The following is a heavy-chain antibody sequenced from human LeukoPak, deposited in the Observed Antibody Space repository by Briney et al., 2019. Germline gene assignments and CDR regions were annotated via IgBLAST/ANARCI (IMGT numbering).Heavy chain of an antibody. Sequence: SETLSLTCTVSGGSIHTYYWSWIRQPPGKGLEWVGYMSDTGRTNYNASLKSRVTISGDTPKNQISLTVNSGTAADTAVYFCARARGHDSGYDNYLKNSWFDPWGQGTLVTVSS. V-gene: IGHV4-59*01. CDR1: GGSIHTYY. D-gene: IGHD5-12*01. J-gene: IGHJ5*02. CDR3: ARARGHDSGYDNYLKNSWFDP. CDR2: MSDTGRT.